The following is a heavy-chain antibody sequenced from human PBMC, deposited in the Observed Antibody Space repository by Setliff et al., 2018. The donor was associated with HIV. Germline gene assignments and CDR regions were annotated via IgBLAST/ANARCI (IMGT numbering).Heavy chain of an antibody. CDR2: VKSKSDGGTT. CDR3: TTDACSSATCSAGDLDY. V-gene: IGHV3-15*01. Sequence: KPGGSLRLSCRASAFTFSDYWMTWVRQAPGKGLEWVGRVKSKSDGGTTDYAAAVKGRFTISRDDSKKEMYLQMNSLKTEDTAVYYCTTDACSSATCSAGDLDYWGQGTLVTVSS. D-gene: IGHD2-2*01. CDR1: AFTFSDYW. J-gene: IGHJ4*02.